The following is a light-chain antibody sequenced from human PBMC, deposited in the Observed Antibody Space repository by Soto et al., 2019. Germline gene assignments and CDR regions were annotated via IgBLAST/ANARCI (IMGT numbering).Light chain of an antibody. Sequence: QSALTQPASVSGSPGPSITIYCTGTSSDVGAFNYVSWYLQYPGKAPKLMIYEVGNRPSGVSNRFSGSKSGNTASLTISGLQAEDEADYYCCSYASGSIYVFGTGTKLTVL. CDR2: EVG. CDR1: SSDVGAFNY. CDR3: CSYASGSIYV. V-gene: IGLV2-14*01. J-gene: IGLJ1*01.